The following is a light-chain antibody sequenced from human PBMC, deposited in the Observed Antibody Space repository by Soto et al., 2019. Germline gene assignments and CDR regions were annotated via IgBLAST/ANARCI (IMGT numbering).Light chain of an antibody. Sequence: QSVLTQPASVSGSPGQSITISCAGTSSDVGGYNFVSWYQQHPGKAPKLMIYDVSDRPSGVSNRFSGSKSGNTASLTISGLQAEDDADYYCSSYSSSSTNDVFGTGTKLTVL. V-gene: IGLV2-14*01. CDR3: SSYSSSSTNDV. CDR1: SSDVGGYNF. CDR2: DVS. J-gene: IGLJ1*01.